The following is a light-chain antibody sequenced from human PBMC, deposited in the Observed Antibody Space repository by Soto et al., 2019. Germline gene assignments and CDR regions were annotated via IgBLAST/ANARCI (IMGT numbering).Light chain of an antibody. CDR3: QQYYSTPWT. CDR1: QSVLHSSNNRNY. Sequence: DIVMTQSPDSLAVSLGERATINCKSSQSVLHSSNNRNYLAWYQQKPGQPPKLLIYWASTRESGVPDRFSGSGSGTDFTLTISSLQAEDVAVYYCQQYYSTPWTFGQGPKVEIK. J-gene: IGKJ1*01. V-gene: IGKV4-1*01. CDR2: WAS.